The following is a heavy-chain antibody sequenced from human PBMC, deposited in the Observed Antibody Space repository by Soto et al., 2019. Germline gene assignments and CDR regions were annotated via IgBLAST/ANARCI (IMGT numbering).Heavy chain of an antibody. CDR1: GYTFATYA. V-gene: IGHV1-3*01. Sequence: ASVKVSCKASGYTFATYAIHWVRQAPGQSLEWMGCINAGNGNTKYSQKFQGRVTLIRDTSASTAYMELSSLRSEDTAVYYCARDSLWSRGYYYYYGMDVWGQGSTVTVSS. CDR3: ARDSLWSRGYYYYYGMDV. CDR2: INAGNGNT. D-gene: IGHD3-16*01. J-gene: IGHJ6*02.